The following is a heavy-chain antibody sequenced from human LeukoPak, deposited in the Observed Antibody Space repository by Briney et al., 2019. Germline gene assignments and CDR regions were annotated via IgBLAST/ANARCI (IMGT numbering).Heavy chain of an antibody. CDR1: GGSISSYY. CDR2: IYYSGST. D-gene: IGHD3-16*02. Sequence: PSETLSLTCTVSGGSISSYYWSWIRQPPGKGLEWIGYIYYSGSTYNNRSLKRRLTISIDTSKNQFSLRLSSVTAADTAVYYCARGLPPYDYVWGSYRYPNWFDPWGQGTLVTVSS. J-gene: IGHJ5*02. CDR3: ARGLPPYDYVWGSYRYPNWFDP. V-gene: IGHV4-59*12.